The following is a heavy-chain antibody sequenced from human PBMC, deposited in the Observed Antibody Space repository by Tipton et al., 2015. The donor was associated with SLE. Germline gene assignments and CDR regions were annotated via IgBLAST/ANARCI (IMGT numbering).Heavy chain of an antibody. CDR1: GFTFSAHG. J-gene: IGHJ4*02. CDR2: ITGSGDST. V-gene: IGHV3-23*01. CDR3: ANTIAVAGHTSFFDY. Sequence: SLRLSCAAPGFTFSAHGMSWVRQAPGKGLEWVSTITGSGDSTYYADFVKGRFTISRDNSKNTLYLQMNSLRAEDTAVYYCANTIAVAGHTSFFDYWGQGTLVTVSS. D-gene: IGHD6-19*01.